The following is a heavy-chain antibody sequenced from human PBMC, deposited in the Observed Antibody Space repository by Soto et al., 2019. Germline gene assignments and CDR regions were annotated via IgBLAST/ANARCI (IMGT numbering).Heavy chain of an antibody. Sequence: SETLSLTCTVSGGSISSSSYYWGWIRQPPGKGLEWIGSIYYSGSTYYNPSLKSRVTISVDTSKNQFSLKLSSVTAADTAVYYCARIVGATHYGMDVWGQGTTVTVSS. J-gene: IGHJ6*02. CDR2: IYYSGST. D-gene: IGHD1-26*01. CDR3: ARIVGATHYGMDV. CDR1: GGSISSSSYY. V-gene: IGHV4-39*01.